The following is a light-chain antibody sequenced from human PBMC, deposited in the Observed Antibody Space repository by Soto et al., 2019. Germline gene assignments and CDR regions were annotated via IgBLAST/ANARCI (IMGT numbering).Light chain of an antibody. CDR3: QQYGSSPPYT. CDR2: GAS. J-gene: IGKJ2*01. Sequence: EIVLTQSPGTLSLSPGESATLSCRASQSVSSSYLAWYQQKPGQAPRLLIYGASSRATGIPDRFSGSWSGTDLTLTISRLEPEEFAVDYCQQYGSSPPYTFGQWTKLEIK. V-gene: IGKV3-20*01. CDR1: QSVSSSY.